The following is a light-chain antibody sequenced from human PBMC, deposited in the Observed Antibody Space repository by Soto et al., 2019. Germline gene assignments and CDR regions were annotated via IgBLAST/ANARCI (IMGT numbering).Light chain of an antibody. Sequence: QSALTQPASVSGSPGQSITISCTGTSSDVGGYNYVSWYQQHPGKAPKLMIYDVSNRPSGVSTRFSGSKSGNTASLTIAGLQADDEAEYYCSSFASSSPPYVFGTGTKLTVL. CDR3: SSFASSSPPYV. J-gene: IGLJ1*01. V-gene: IGLV2-14*03. CDR1: SSDVGGYNY. CDR2: DVS.